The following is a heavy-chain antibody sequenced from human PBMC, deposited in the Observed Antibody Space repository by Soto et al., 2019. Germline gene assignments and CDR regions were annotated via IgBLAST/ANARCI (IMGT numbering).Heavy chain of an antibody. CDR2: ASYDGSET. CDR3: VRDSGWPILNFDS. V-gene: IGHV3-30*03. D-gene: IGHD3-10*01. J-gene: IGHJ4*02. Sequence: GSLRLSCTASGFDFRSYGIHWVRQAPGRGLEWVAAASYDGSETYYADSAKGRFTVSKEISKNTAFLQMNALRHEDTAVYFCVRDSGWPILNFDSWAQGTLVTVSS. CDR1: GFDFRSYG.